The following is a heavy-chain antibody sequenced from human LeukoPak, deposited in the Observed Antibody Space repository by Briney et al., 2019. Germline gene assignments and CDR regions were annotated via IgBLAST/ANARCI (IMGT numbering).Heavy chain of an antibody. D-gene: IGHD6-19*01. CDR2: INPKSGGT. CDR3: ARERTRTGYRSGWYHDY. CDR1: GYTFTGYY. V-gene: IGHV1-2*02. Sequence: ASVKVSCKASGYTFTGYYMHWVRQAPGQGPEWMGWINPKSGGTNSAQKFPGRVTITRDTSISTAYMELSRRRSDDTAVYYCARERTRTGYRSGWYHDYWGEGTLVTVSS. J-gene: IGHJ4*02.